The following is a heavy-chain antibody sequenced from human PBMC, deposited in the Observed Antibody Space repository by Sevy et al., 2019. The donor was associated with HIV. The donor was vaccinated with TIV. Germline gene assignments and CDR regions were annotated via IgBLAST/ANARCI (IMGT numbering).Heavy chain of an antibody. CDR3: AGERLGISISAEWGGGMDV. CDR1: GFTLSSYG. CDR2: IRYDGSNK. Sequence: GGSLRLSCAASGFTLSSYGMHWVRQAPGKGLEWVAVIRYDGSNKYYADSVKGRFTISRDNSKNTQYLQMNSLRAEDTEGYYCAGERLGISISAEWGGGMDVWGQGTTITVSS. J-gene: IGHJ6*02. D-gene: IGHD3-3*01. V-gene: IGHV3-30*02.